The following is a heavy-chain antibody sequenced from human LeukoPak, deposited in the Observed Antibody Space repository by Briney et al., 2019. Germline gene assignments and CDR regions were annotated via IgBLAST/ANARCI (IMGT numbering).Heavy chain of an antibody. J-gene: IGHJ4*02. CDR2: ITGSGVST. CDR3: AKAVALGFDY. D-gene: IGHD2-21*01. V-gene: IGHV3-23*01. Sequence: GGSLRLSCAASGFTFSDYAMSWVHQAPGKGLEWVSAITGSGVSTYYADSVKGRFTISRDNSKNTLYLQMNSLRAEDTAVYFCAKAVALGFDYWGQGTLVTVFS. CDR1: GFTFSDYA.